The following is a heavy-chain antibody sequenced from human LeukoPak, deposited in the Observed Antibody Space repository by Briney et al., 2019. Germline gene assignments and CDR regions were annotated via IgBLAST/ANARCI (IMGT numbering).Heavy chain of an antibody. CDR3: ARDTLGSLDY. J-gene: IGHJ4*02. CDR1: GFTFSSYS. CDR2: ISSSSSYI. Sequence: GGSLRLSCAAPGFTFSSYSMNWVRQAPGKGLEWVSSISSSSSYIYYADSVKGRLTISRDNAKNSLYLQMNSLRAEDTAVYYCARDTLGSLDYWGQGTLVTVSS. V-gene: IGHV3-21*01. D-gene: IGHD2/OR15-2a*01.